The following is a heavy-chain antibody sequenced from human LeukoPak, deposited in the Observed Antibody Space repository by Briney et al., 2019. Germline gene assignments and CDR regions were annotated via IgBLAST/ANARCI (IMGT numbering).Heavy chain of an antibody. Sequence: GGSLRLSCAASGFTVSSNYMSWARQAPGKGLEWVSVIHTDDTTYYADSVKGRFTISRDTSRNTLHLQMNSLRAEDTAVYYCAKGPQLGSGYHPDYWGQGTLVTVSS. CDR3: AKGPQLGSGYHPDY. CDR2: IHTDDTT. J-gene: IGHJ4*02. D-gene: IGHD3-22*01. V-gene: IGHV3-53*01. CDR1: GFTVSSNY.